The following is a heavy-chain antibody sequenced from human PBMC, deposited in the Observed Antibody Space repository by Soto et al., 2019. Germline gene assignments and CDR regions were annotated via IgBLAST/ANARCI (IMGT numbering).Heavy chain of an antibody. Sequence: PGGSLTLSCAASGFTVSSNYMSWVRQAPGKGLEWVSVIYSGGSTYYADSVKGRFTISRDNSKNTLYLQMNSLRAEDTAVYYCARDRRDYGMDVWGQGTTVTVSS. V-gene: IGHV3-53*01. CDR3: ARDRRDYGMDV. CDR2: IYSGGST. CDR1: GFTVSSNY. J-gene: IGHJ6*02.